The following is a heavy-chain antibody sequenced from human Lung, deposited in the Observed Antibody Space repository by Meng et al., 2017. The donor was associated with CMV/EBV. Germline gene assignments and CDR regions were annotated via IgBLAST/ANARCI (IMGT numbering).Heavy chain of an antibody. Sequence: VHEGVSGSEYKMAGASVKVSCKHFGYTFTSYGMNWVRQAPGQGLEWMGWINNNTGNPTYAQGLTGRFVFSLDTSVSTAYLQISSLKAEDTAVYYCARDSPLDGYSLLDYWGQGTLVTVSS. CDR2: INNNTGNP. CDR3: ARDSPLDGYSLLDY. CDR1: GYTFTSYG. D-gene: IGHD5-24*01. J-gene: IGHJ4*02. V-gene: IGHV7-4-1*02.